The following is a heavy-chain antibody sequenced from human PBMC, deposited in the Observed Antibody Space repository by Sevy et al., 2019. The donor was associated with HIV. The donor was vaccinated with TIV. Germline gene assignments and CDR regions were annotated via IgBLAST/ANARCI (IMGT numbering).Heavy chain of an antibody. D-gene: IGHD3-16*02. CDR2: IYPGDSDT. CDR1: GYSFTSYW. Sequence: GESLKISCKGSGYSFTSYWIGWVRQMPGKGLEWMGIIYPGDSDTRYSPSFQGQVPISADKSISTAYLQWSSLKASDTAMYYCARQGAFGGVIVRSFDYWGQGTLVTVSS. V-gene: IGHV5-51*01. CDR3: ARQGAFGGVIVRSFDY. J-gene: IGHJ4*02.